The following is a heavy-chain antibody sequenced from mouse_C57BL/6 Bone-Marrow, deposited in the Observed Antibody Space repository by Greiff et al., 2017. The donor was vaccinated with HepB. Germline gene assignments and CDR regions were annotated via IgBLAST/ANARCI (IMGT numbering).Heavy chain of an antibody. CDR2: SRNKANDYTT. V-gene: IGHV7-1*01. D-gene: IGHD1-1*01. CDR3: ARVDYYGSKWYFDD. J-gene: IGHJ1*03. CDR1: GFTFSDFY. Sequence: EVMLVESGGGLVQSGRSLRLSCATSGFTFSDFYMEWVRQAPGKGLEWIAASRNKANDYTTEYSASVKARFIVSRDTSQSILYLQMNALRAEDTAIYYGARVDYYGSKWYFDDWGTGTTVTVSS.